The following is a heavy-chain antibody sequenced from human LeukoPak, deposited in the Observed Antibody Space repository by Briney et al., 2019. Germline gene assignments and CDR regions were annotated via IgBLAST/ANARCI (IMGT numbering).Heavy chain of an antibody. D-gene: IGHD2-21*02. V-gene: IGHV4-59*12. J-gene: IGHJ6*03. CDR3: ARVPILTGVVTTKHYYYYMDV. CDR1: GGSISSYY. Sequence: PSETLSLTCTVSGGSISSYYWSWIRQSPGKGLEWIGYIYYSGSTNYNPSLKSRVTISVDTSKNQFSLKLSSVTAADTAVYYCARVPILTGVVTTKHYYYYMDVWGKGTTVTVSS. CDR2: IYYSGST.